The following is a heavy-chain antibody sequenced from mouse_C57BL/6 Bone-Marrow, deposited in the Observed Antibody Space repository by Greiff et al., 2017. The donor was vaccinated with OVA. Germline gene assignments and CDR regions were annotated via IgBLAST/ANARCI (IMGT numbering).Heavy chain of an antibody. V-gene: IGHV1-69*01. D-gene: IGHD3-2*02. J-gene: IGHJ4*01. Sequence: VQLQQPGAELVMPGASVKLSCKASGYTFTSYWMHWVKQRPGQGLEWIGEIDPSDSYTNYNQKFKGKSTLTVDKSSSTAYMQLSSLTSEDSAVYYCASSSGCPMDYWGQGTSVTVSS. CDR1: GYTFTSYW. CDR3: ASSSGCPMDY. CDR2: IDPSDSYT.